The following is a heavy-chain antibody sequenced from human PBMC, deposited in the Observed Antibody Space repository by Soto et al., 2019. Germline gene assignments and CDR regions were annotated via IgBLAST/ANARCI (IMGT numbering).Heavy chain of an antibody. CDR3: AKDQVIAAAGHYYYYYMDV. CDR1: GFTFSSYA. J-gene: IGHJ6*03. CDR2: ISGSGGST. V-gene: IGHV3-23*01. D-gene: IGHD6-13*01. Sequence: GGSLRLSCAASGFTFSSYAMSWVRQAPGKGLEWVSAISGSGGSTYYADSVKGRFTISRDNSKNTLYLQMNSLRAEDTAVYYCAKDQVIAAAGHYYYYYMDVWGKGTTVTVSS.